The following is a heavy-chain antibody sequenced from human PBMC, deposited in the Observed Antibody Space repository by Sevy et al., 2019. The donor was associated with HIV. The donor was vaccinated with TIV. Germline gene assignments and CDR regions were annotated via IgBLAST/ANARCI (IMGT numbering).Heavy chain of an antibody. CDR2: ISGSGGST. J-gene: IGHJ4*02. V-gene: IGHV3-23*01. Sequence: GGSLRLSCAASGFSFSSYGMSWVRQTPGKGLEWVSAISGSGGSTYYADSVKGRFTISRDNSKNTLYLQVISLRAEDTAVYYCAKGGFTMVRGVFDYWGQGTLVTVSS. CDR3: AKGGFTMVRGVFDY. D-gene: IGHD3-10*01. CDR1: GFSFSSYG.